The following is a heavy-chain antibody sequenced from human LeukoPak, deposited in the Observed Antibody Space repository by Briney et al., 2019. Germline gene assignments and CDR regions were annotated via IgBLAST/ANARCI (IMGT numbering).Heavy chain of an antibody. J-gene: IGHJ5*02. CDR1: GGSFSGYY. D-gene: IGHD6-13*01. CDR2: INHSGST. Sequence: SETLSLTCAVYGGSFSGYYWSWIRQPPGEGLEWIGEINHSGSTNYNPSLKSRVTISVDTSKNQFSLKLSSVTAADTAVYYCARGIAARNWFDPWGQGTLVTVSS. CDR3: ARGIAARNWFDP. V-gene: IGHV4-34*01.